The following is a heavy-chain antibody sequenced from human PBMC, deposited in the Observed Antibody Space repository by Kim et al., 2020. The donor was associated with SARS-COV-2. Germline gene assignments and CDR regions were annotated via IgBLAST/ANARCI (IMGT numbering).Heavy chain of an antibody. CDR1: GYSFTSYW. CDR3: ARGGGDYCSSTSCFGDYYYYGMDV. D-gene: IGHD2-2*01. CDR2: IYPGDSDT. V-gene: IGHV5-51*01. Sequence: GESLKISCKGSGYSFTSYWIGWVRQMPGKGLEWMGIIYPGDSDTRYSPSFQGQVTISAGKSISTAYLQWSSLKASDTAMYYCARGGGDYCSSTSCFGDYYYYGMDVWGQGTTVTVSS. J-gene: IGHJ6*02.